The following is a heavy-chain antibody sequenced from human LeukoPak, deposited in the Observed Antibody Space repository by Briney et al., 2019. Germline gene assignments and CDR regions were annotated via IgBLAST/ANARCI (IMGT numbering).Heavy chain of an antibody. J-gene: IGHJ5*02. CDR3: APLGEADFWSGS. D-gene: IGHD3-3*01. CDR2: FDPEDGET. CDR1: VDTLTELS. Sequence: ASVKVSCKVSVDTLTELSLHWVRQAPGKGLEWMGGFDPEDGETIYAQKFQGRVTMTEDTSTDTAYMELSSLRSEDTAVYYCAPLGEADFWSGSWGQGTLVTVSS. V-gene: IGHV1-24*01.